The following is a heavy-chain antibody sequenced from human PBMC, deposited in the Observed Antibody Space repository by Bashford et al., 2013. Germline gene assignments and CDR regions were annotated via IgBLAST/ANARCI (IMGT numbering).Heavy chain of an antibody. CDR3: ARVEWFGANDS. Sequence: GGSLRLSCAASGFTFSSYAMHWVRQAPGKGLEWVAVISYDGSNKYYADSVKGRFTISRDNSKNTLYLQMNSLRDEDTAVYYCARVEWFGANDSWGQGTLVTVSS. D-gene: IGHD3-10*01. V-gene: IGHV3-30-3*01. CDR2: ISYDGSNK. CDR1: GFTFSSYA. J-gene: IGHJ4*02.